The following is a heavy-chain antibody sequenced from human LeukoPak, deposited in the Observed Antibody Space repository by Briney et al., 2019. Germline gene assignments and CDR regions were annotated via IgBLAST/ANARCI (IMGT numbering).Heavy chain of an antibody. V-gene: IGHV4-61*01. CDR2: IYHSGST. CDR1: GGSINSGHHS. CDR3: ARWIRDSGYDWVFDY. Sequence: SQTLSLTCAVSGGSINSGHHSWSWIRQPPGKGLEWIGYIYHSGSTNYNPSLKSRVTISVDTSKNQFSLKLSSVTAADTAVYYCARWIRDSGYDWVFDYWGQGTLVTVSS. J-gene: IGHJ4*02. D-gene: IGHD5-12*01.